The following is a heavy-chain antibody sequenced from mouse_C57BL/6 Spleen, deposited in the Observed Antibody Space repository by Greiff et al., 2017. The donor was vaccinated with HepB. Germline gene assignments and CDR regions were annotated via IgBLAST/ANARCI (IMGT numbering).Heavy chain of an antibody. CDR1: GFTFSDYY. V-gene: IGHV5-12*01. Sequence: EVMLVESGGGLVQPGGSLKLSCAASGFTFSDYYMYWVRQTPEKRLEWVAYISNGGGSTYYPDTVKGRFTISRDNAKNTLYLQMSRLKSEDTAMYYCARGGRYFDVWGTGTTVTVSS. J-gene: IGHJ1*03. CDR3: ARGGRYFDV. CDR2: ISNGGGST.